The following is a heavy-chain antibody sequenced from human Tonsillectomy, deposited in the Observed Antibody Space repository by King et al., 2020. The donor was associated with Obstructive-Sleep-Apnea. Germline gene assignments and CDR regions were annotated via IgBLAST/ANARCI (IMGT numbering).Heavy chain of an antibody. CDR2: IYSGGST. CDR1: GFTVSSNY. CDR3: ARVLSGMDV. Sequence: VQLVESGGGLVQPGGSLRLSCAASGFTVSSNYMSWVRQAPGKGLEWGSVIYSGGSTYYPDPVKGRFTITRRNSKNTLYLQMNSLRAEDTAVYYCARVLSGMDVWGQGTTVTVSS. V-gene: IGHV3-53*04. J-gene: IGHJ6*02.